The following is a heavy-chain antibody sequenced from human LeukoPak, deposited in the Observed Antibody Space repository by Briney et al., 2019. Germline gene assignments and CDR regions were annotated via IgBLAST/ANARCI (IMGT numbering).Heavy chain of an antibody. CDR2: INYLGTT. CDR3: ARGLTGTMVRFSNYSYMDV. Sequence: EASETLSLTCGVHGGSFSGYYWTWIRQAPGKGLELIGEINYLGTTSYNPSLKSRVTLSVDTSKNQFSLRLRSVTAADTAVYYCARGLTGTMVRFSNYSYMDVWGNGTTVSVSS. CDR1: GGSFSGYY. J-gene: IGHJ6*03. D-gene: IGHD1-1*01. V-gene: IGHV4-34*01.